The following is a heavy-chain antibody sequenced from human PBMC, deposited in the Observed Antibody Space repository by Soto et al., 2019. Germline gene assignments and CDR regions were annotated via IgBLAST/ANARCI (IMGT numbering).Heavy chain of an antibody. CDR1: GVSVSGYH. CDR3: AEYRRLAGTYSLDY. D-gene: IGHD1-7*01. CDR2: VYYTGNT. Sequence: SETLSLPCTVSGVSVSGYHWSWIRQPPGKGLEWIGYVYYTGNTNYNPSLKSRVTISLDTSKSQFSLQLSSVTAADTAVYFCAEYRRLAGTYSLDYWGQGMLVTVSS. J-gene: IGHJ4*02. V-gene: IGHV4-59*02.